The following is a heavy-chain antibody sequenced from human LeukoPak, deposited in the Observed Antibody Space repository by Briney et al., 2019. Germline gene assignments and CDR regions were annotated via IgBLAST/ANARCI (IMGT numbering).Heavy chain of an antibody. Sequence: GGSLRLSCAASAFTFSDYSMNWVRQAPGKGLEWVSYISGRSSTIYYADSVKGRFTISRDNAKNSMYLQMNSLGAEDTAVYYCARDRIKSGSYYFDYWGQGTLVTVSS. CDR1: AFTFSDYS. D-gene: IGHD1-26*01. V-gene: IGHV3-48*01. CDR2: ISGRSSTI. J-gene: IGHJ4*02. CDR3: ARDRIKSGSYYFDY.